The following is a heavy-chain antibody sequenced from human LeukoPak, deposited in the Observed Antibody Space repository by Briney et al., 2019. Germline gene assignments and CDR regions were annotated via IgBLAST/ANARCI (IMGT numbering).Heavy chain of an antibody. CDR2: ISSISTYI. J-gene: IGHJ4*02. CDR1: GFTFSAYT. D-gene: IGHD7-27*01. CDR3: ARDDPRWGTSGDY. Sequence: GGPLRLSCVPSGFTFSAYTMLWLRQARGEALEWVSFISSISTYIYYADSMKGRFTISKDNAKNSLYLQMNSLRVEDTAVYYCARDDPRWGTSGDYWGQGSLVTVSS. V-gene: IGHV3-21*01.